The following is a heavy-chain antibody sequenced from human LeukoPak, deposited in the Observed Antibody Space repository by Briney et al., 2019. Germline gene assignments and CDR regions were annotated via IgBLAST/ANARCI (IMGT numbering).Heavy chain of an antibody. CDR3: ARHLGHGWHAMDL. CDR1: GGSVSSYF. D-gene: IGHD2-15*01. J-gene: IGHJ6*02. Sequence: PSETLGRTCTVSGGSVSSYFWSWIRQPPGKGLEWIGYVYYSGSTNYNPSLKSRVTISVDTSKTQFSLRLSSVTAADTAVYYCARHLGHGWHAMDLSGHGTTVTVSS. V-gene: IGHV4-59*08. CDR2: VYYSGST.